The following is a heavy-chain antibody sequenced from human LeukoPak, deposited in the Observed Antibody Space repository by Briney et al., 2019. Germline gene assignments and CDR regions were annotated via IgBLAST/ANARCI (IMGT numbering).Heavy chain of an antibody. D-gene: IGHD2-21*02. CDR1: GGSISSGGYS. J-gene: IGHJ3*02. V-gene: IGHV4-30-2*01. CDR3: ARSSVVTAIARAFDI. Sequence: SETLSLTCTVSGGSISSGGYSWSWLRQPPGKGLEWIGYIYHSGSTYYNPSLKSRVTISVDRSKNQFSLKLSSVTAADTAVYYCARSSVVTAIARAFDIWGQGTMVTVSS. CDR2: IYHSGST.